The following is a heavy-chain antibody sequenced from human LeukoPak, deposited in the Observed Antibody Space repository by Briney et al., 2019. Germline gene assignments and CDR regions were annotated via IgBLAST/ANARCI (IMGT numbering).Heavy chain of an antibody. CDR2: IQFDGSNK. CDR1: GFTFSSYG. CDR3: AKRGQGYCSTTNCPGPFDI. Sequence: GGSLRLSCAASGFTFSSYGMHWVRQAPDKGLEWVAFIQFDGSNKDYAGSVKGRFTISRDNSKNTLYLQMNSLGPEDTAVYYCAKRGQGYCSTTNCPGPFDIWGQGTMVTVSS. D-gene: IGHD2-2*01. J-gene: IGHJ3*02. V-gene: IGHV3-30*02.